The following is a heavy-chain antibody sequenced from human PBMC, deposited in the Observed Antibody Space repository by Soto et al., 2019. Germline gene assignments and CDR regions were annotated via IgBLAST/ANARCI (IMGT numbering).Heavy chain of an antibody. D-gene: IGHD3-3*01. Sequence: PGGSLRLSCAAYGFTFSSYSMNWVRQAPGKGLEWVSSIQSGTYNIYYADSVRGRFTISRDNAGNTVYLQMNSLRDEDTAVYYCARDRSDFWSGYYTRTYYYGMDVWGQGTTVTVSS. CDR1: GFTFSSYS. CDR3: ARDRSDFWSGYYTRTYYYGMDV. J-gene: IGHJ6*02. CDR2: IQSGTYNI. V-gene: IGHV3-21*01.